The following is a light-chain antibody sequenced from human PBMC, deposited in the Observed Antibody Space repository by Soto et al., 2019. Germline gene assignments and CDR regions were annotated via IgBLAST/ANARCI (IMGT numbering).Light chain of an antibody. CDR1: SCDVGGYNY. CDR2: EVS. CDR3: SSYAGSNTPLYV. J-gene: IGLJ1*01. V-gene: IGLV2-14*01. Sequence: QSALTQPASVSGSPGQSITISCTGTSCDVGGYNYVSWYQQFPDKAPKLMIFEVSNRPSGVSNRFSGSKSGNTASLTISGLQAEDEADYYCSSYAGSNTPLYVFGTGTKVTVL.